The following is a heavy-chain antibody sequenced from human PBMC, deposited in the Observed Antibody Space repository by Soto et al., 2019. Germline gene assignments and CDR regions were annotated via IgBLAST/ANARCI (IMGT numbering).Heavy chain of an antibody. CDR2: INAGSGIT. J-gene: IGHJ3*02. CDR3: ARDTETLGPRANDALDI. D-gene: IGHD3-3*02. CDR1: LYTFSAYT. Sequence: TSVKVSCKATLYTFSAYTMNCVRQAPGQILECRGWINAGSGITKYSQIFQGRVSITRDTSASTVYMELTGLTSEDTAVYYCARDTETLGPRANDALDIWGQGTMVTVS. V-gene: IGHV1-3*01.